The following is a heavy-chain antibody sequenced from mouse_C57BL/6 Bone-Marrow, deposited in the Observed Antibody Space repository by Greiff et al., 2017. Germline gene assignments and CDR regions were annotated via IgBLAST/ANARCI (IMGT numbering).Heavy chain of an antibody. J-gene: IGHJ1*03. CDR3: ARDADYYGSYWYFDV. V-gene: IGHV7-1*01. Sequence: EVHLVESGGGLVQSGRSLRLSCATSGFTFSDFYMEWVRQAPGKGLEWIAASRNKANDYTTEYSASVKGRFIVSRDTSQSFLYLQMNALRAEDTAIYYCARDADYYGSYWYFDVWGTGTTVTVSS. CDR2: SRNKANDYTT. D-gene: IGHD1-1*01. CDR1: GFTFSDFY.